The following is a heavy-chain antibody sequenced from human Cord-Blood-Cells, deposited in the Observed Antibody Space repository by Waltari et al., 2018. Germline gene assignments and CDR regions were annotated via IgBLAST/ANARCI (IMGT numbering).Heavy chain of an antibody. Sequence: YYWGWIRQPPGKGLEWIGSIYYSGSTYYNPSLKSRVTISVDTSKNQFSLKLSSVTAADTAVYYCARLNGNWFDPWGQGTLVTVSS. CDR3: ARLNGNWFDP. D-gene: IGHD2-8*01. V-gene: IGHV4-39*01. CDR1: YY. CDR2: IYYSGST. J-gene: IGHJ5*02.